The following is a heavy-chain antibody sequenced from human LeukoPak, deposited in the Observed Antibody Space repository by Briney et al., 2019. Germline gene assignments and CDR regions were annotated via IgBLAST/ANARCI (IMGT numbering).Heavy chain of an antibody. CDR2: ISHSGST. D-gene: IGHD6-25*01. V-gene: IGHV4-34*01. J-gene: IGHJ6*03. CDR3: ARCPLDSSGTYRGFDYYMDV. Sequence: SETLSLTCPVYNGSFSGYYWSWIRQPPGKGLEWIGQISHSGSTNYNPSLKSRVTISLVTSGNQFSLDLTSVTAADTAVYYCARCPLDSSGTYRGFDYYMDVWGNGPTVTVSS. CDR1: NGSFSGYY.